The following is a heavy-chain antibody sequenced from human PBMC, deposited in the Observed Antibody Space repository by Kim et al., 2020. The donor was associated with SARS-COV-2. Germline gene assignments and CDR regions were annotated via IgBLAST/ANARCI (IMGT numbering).Heavy chain of an antibody. Sequence: GGSLRLSCAASGFTFGDYAMHWVRQAPGKGLEWVSGISWNSGSIGYVYSVKGRFTISRDNAKNSLFLQMNSLRTEDTALYYCARGSRDGYNLFDYWGQGALVTVSS. D-gene: IGHD3-16*01. V-gene: IGHV3-9*01. CDR2: ISWNSGSI. CDR3: ARGSRDGYNLFDY. J-gene: IGHJ4*02. CDR1: GFTFGDYA.